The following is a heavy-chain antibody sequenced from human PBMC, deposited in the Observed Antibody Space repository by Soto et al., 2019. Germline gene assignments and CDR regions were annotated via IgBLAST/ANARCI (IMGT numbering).Heavy chain of an antibody. D-gene: IGHD3-22*01. CDR2: ISGSGGST. V-gene: IGHV3-23*01. Sequence: GSLRLSCAASGFTFSSYAMSWVRQAPGKGLEWVSAISGSGGSTCYADSVKGRFTISRDNSKNTLYLQMNSLRAEDTAVYYCAKGEYYDSSGSPGYWGQGTLVTVSS. CDR1: GFTFSSYA. CDR3: AKGEYYDSSGSPGY. J-gene: IGHJ4*02.